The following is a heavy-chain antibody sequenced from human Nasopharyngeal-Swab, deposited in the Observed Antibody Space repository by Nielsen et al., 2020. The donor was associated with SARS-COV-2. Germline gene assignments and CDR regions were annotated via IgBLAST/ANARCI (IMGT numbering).Heavy chain of an antibody. Sequence: GESLNISCKGSGYSFSSYWIGWVRQMPGKGLEWMGIMYPRDSDTRYSPSFQGQVTISADKSISTAYLQWSSLKASDTAMYYCATAYNGNYYWDYWGQGTLVTVSS. J-gene: IGHJ4*02. D-gene: IGHD1-7*01. V-gene: IGHV5-51*01. CDR1: GYSFSSYW. CDR3: ATAYNGNYYWDY. CDR2: MYPRDSDT.